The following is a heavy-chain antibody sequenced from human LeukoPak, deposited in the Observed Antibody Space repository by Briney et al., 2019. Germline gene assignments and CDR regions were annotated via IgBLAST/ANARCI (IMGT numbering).Heavy chain of an antibody. CDR3: ARWGIAVVGTSPGFDY. D-gene: IGHD6-19*01. V-gene: IGHV5-51*01. J-gene: IGHJ4*02. CDR2: IYPGDSDT. CDR1: GDSFSSYW. Sequence: GESLKISCKGSGDSFSSYWIAWVRQMPGKGLEWMGIIYPGDSDTRYSPSFQGQVTISADKSISTAYLQWRSLKASDTAMYYCARWGIAVVGTSPGFDYWGQGTLVTVSS.